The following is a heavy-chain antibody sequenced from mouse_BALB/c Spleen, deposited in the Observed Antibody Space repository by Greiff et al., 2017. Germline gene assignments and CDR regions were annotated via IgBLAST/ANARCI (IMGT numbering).Heavy chain of an antibody. J-gene: IGHJ2*01. CDR3: GTYRFGFDY. CDR1: GFTFSSYA. Sequence: EVKLVESGGGLVKPGGSLKLPCAASGFTFSSYAMSWVRQTPEKRLEWVASISSGGSTYYPDSVKGRFTISRDNARNILYLQMSSLRSEDTAMYYCGTYRFGFDYWGQGTTLTVSS. D-gene: IGHD2-14*01. V-gene: IGHV5-6-5*01. CDR2: ISSGGST.